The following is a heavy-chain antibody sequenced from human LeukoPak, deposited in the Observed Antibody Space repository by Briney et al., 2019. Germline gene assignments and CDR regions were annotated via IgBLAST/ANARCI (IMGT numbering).Heavy chain of an antibody. CDR2: IASETYGGTA. Sequence: GGSLRLSCTVSGFTFSSSWMSWVRQAPGKGLEWVGFIASETYGGTAEYAASVKGRFTISRDDSKSIAYLQMNSLKTEDTAVYYCTRDQTPYYWGQGTLVTVSS. J-gene: IGHJ4*02. CDR1: GFTFSSSW. CDR3: TRDQTPYY. V-gene: IGHV3-49*04.